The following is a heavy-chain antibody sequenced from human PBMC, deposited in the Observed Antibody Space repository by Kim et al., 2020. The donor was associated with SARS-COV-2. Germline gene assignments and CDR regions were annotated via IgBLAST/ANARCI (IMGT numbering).Heavy chain of an antibody. J-gene: IGHJ3*02. D-gene: IGHD5-18*01. V-gene: IGHV4-34*01. Sequence: SETLSLTCAVYGGSFSGYYWSWIRQPPGKGLEWIGEINHSGSTNYNPSLKSRVTISVDTSKNQFSLKLSSVTAADTAVYYCARGLMVTGEDIWGQGTMVTASS. CDR2: INHSGST. CDR1: GGSFSGYY. CDR3: ARGLMVTGEDI.